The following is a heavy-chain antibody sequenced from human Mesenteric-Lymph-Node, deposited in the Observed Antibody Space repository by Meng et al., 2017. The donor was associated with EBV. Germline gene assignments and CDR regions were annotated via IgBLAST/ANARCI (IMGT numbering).Heavy chain of an antibody. CDR2: IYYSGRT. J-gene: IGHJ4*02. V-gene: IGHV4-59*01. CDR1: GGSIRSYY. CDR3: ARGDSNFDY. Sequence: QVQLPESGPGLVKPSATLSRTCTVSGGSIRSYYWSWIRQPPGKGLEWIGDIYYSGRTNYNPSLKSRVTISIDTSKNQFSLKLTSVTAADTAIYYCARGDSNFDYWGQGTLVTVSS.